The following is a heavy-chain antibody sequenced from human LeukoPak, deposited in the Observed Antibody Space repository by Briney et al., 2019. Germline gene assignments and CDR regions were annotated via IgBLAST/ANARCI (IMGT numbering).Heavy chain of an antibody. Sequence: GGSLRLSCAASGFTFSSYWMTWVRQAPGKGLEWVANIKQDGSEKNYVDSVKGRFTISGDNAENSLYLQLNSLRAEDTAVYYCAKNTGSHDHWGQGTLVTVSS. CDR1: GFTFSSYW. CDR2: IKQDGSEK. V-gene: IGHV3-7*02. D-gene: IGHD1-26*01. J-gene: IGHJ5*02. CDR3: AKNTGSHDH.